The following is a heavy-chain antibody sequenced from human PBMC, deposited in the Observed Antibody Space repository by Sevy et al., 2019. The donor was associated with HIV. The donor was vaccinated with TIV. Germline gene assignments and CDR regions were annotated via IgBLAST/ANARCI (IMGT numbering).Heavy chain of an antibody. Sequence: GGSLRLSCRTSGFNLGDYVMIWFRQAPGKGLDWVGFIRGKAYGETAEYAASVKGRVTISRDESKGMAYLKMNSLKIEDTARYYCTRATYYNDSGSYYGMDVWGQGTTVTVSS. J-gene: IGHJ6*02. CDR3: TRATYYNDSGSYYGMDV. V-gene: IGHV3-49*03. D-gene: IGHD3-10*01. CDR2: IRGKAYGETA. CDR1: GFNLGDYV.